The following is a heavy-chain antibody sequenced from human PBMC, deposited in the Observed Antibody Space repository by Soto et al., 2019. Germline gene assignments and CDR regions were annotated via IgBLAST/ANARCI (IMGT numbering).Heavy chain of an antibody. V-gene: IGHV3-74*01. CDR2: INSDGSST. Sequence: EVQLVESGGGLVQPGGSLRRSCAASGFTFSNHWMHWVRQVPGKGLVWVSRINSDGSSTSYADSVKGRFTISRDNAKNTLYLEMNSLRVEDTAVFYCARDFWRNGVCLDVWGQGTTVTVSS. D-gene: IGHD2-8*01. CDR3: ARDFWRNGVCLDV. CDR1: GFTFSNHW. J-gene: IGHJ6*02.